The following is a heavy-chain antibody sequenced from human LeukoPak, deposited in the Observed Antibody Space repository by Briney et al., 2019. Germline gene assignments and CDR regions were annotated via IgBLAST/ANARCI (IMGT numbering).Heavy chain of an antibody. CDR1: GGTFSSYA. CDR2: IIPIFGTA. J-gene: IGHJ4*02. V-gene: IGHV1-69*05. CDR3: AGQKLGYCSGGSCPLLGY. D-gene: IGHD2-15*01. Sequence: SVKVSCKASGGTFSSYAISWVRQAPGQGLEWMGRIIPIFGTANYAQKFQGRVTITTDESTSTAYMELSGLRSEDTAVYYCAGQKLGYCSGGSCPLLGYWGQGTLVTVSS.